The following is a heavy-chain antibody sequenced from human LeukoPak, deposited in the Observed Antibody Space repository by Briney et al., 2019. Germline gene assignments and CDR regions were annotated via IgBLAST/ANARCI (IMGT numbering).Heavy chain of an antibody. D-gene: IGHD2-2*02. Sequence: SETLSLTCTVSGGSINSYYWSWIRQPAGKGLEWIGSIYHSGSTYYNPSLKSRVTISVDTSKNQFSLKLSSVTAADTAVYYCARALLYCSSTSCYTRGFDYWGQGTLVTVSS. CDR3: ARALLYCSSTSCYTRGFDY. J-gene: IGHJ4*02. CDR1: GGSINSYY. V-gene: IGHV4-4*07. CDR2: IYHSGST.